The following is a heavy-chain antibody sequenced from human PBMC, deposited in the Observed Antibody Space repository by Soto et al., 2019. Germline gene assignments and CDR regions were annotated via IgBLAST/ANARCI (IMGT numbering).Heavy chain of an antibody. D-gene: IGHD3-9*01. CDR1: GYTFTNYN. V-gene: IGHV1-3*04. Sequence: ASVKVSCKASGYTFTNYNIHWVRQAPGQRLEWMGWINTGNGNTRYSQKFQGRVTITRDTSASTAYMELSSLRSEDTAVYYCARGGVTIFSPIDYWGQGTLVTVSS. CDR2: INTGNGNT. J-gene: IGHJ4*02. CDR3: ARGGVTIFSPIDY.